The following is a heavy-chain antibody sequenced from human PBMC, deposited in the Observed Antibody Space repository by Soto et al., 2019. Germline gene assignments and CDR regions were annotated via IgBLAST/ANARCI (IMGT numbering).Heavy chain of an antibody. CDR1: GFTFSTYA. V-gene: IGHV3-23*01. Sequence: GSLRLSCAASGFTFSTYAMAWVRQAPGKGLEWVSGVSASGLNTDYADPVKGRFYISRDNSKNTLYLQMNSLRAEDTAVYYCARRGPGTYFDYWGQGTLVTVSS. J-gene: IGHJ4*02. D-gene: IGHD6-13*01. CDR3: ARRGPGTYFDY. CDR2: VSASGLNT.